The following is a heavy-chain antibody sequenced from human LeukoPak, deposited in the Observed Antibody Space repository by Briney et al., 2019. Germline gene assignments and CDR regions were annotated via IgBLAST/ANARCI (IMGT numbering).Heavy chain of an antibody. V-gene: IGHV3-74*01. CDR3: ARASGDLANYDFWSGYPYYFDY. CDR2: INSDGSST. D-gene: IGHD3-3*01. Sequence: QAGGSLRLSCAASGFTFSSYWMHWVRQAPGKGLVWVSRINSDGSSTSYADSVKGRFTISRDNAKNTLYLQMNSLRAEDTAVYYCARASGDLANYDFWSGYPYYFDYWGQGTLVTVSS. CDR1: GFTFSSYW. J-gene: IGHJ4*02.